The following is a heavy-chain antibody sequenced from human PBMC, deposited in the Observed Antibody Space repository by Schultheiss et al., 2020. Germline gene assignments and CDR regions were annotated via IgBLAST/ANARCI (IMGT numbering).Heavy chain of an antibody. CDR1: GGSFSGYY. V-gene: IGHV4-34*01. CDR3: AREISYYDNRDY. CDR2: INHSGST. D-gene: IGHD3-22*01. J-gene: IGHJ4*02. Sequence: SETLSLTCAVYGGSFSGYYWSWIRQPPGKGLEWIGEINHSGSTNYNPSLKSRVTMSVDTSKNQFYLKLTSVTAADTALYYCAREISYYDNRDYWGQGALVTVSS.